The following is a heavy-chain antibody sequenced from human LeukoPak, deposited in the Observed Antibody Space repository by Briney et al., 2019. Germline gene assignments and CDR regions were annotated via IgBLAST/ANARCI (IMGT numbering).Heavy chain of an antibody. V-gene: IGHV1-18*01. J-gene: IGHJ4*02. CDR1: GYTSTSYG. Sequence: ASVKVSCKASGYTSTSYGISWVRQAPGQGLEWMGWISAYNGNTNYAQKLQGRVTMTTDTSTSTAYMELRSLRSDDTAVYYCARDRWGYYDSSGYYQRFDYWGQGTLVTVSS. D-gene: IGHD3-22*01. CDR2: ISAYNGNT. CDR3: ARDRWGYYDSSGYYQRFDY.